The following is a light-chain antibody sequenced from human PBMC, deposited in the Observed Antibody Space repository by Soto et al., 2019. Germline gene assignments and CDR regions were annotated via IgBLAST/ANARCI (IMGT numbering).Light chain of an antibody. CDR3: SSHAGSTTVV. V-gene: IGLV2-8*01. Sequence: QSALTQPPSASGSPGQSVTISCTGTSSDVGGYNYVSWYQQHPGKAPKLMIYEVSKRPSGVPDRFSGSKSCNTASLPVSGPQAAYEASYSGSSHAGSTTVVFGGWTKLTFL. J-gene: IGLJ2*01. CDR2: EVS. CDR1: SSDVGGYNY.